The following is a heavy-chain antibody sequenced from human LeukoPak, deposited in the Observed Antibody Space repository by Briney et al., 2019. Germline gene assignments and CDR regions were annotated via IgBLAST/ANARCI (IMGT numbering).Heavy chain of an antibody. CDR3: ARASYYDSSGYPDY. Sequence: GGSLRLSCAASGFTFSSYGMSWVRQAPGKGLDWVSGLSGSGGSTNYADSVKGRFTISRDNSKHTLYLQMNSLRAEDTAVYFCARASYYDSSGYPDYWAREPWSPSPQ. CDR1: GFTFSSYG. D-gene: IGHD3-22*01. V-gene: IGHV3-23*01. CDR2: LSGSGGST. J-gene: IGHJ4*02.